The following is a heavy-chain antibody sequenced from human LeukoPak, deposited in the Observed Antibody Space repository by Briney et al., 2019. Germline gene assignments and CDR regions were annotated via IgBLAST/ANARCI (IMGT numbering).Heavy chain of an antibody. CDR2: IIPIFGTA. D-gene: IGHD3-16*02. CDR3: ARDRTAYDYIWGSYRHFDY. V-gene: IGHV1-69*13. Sequence: ASVKVSCKASGSTFSSYAISWVRQAPGQGLEWMGGIIPIFGTANYAQKFQGRVTITADESTSTAYMELSSLRSEDTAVYYCARDRTAYDYIWGSYRHFDYWGQGTLVTVSS. J-gene: IGHJ4*02. CDR1: GSTFSSYA.